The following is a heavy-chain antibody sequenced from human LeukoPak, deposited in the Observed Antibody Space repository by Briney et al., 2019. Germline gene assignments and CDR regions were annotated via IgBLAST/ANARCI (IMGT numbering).Heavy chain of an antibody. J-gene: IGHJ4*02. D-gene: IGHD1-26*01. Sequence: AGSLRLSCAASGFTFSSYGMHWVRQAPGKGLEWVAVISYDGSNKYYADSVKGRFTISRDNSKNTLYLQMNSLRAEDTAVYYCAKDPNSIVGATLDYWGQGTLVTVSS. CDR3: AKDPNSIVGATLDY. CDR1: GFTFSSYG. CDR2: ISYDGSNK. V-gene: IGHV3-30*18.